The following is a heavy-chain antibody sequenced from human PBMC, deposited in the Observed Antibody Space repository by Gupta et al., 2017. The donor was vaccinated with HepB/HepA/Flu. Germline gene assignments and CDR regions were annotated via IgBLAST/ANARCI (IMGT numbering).Heavy chain of an antibody. Sequence: EVQLVESGGGLVQPGGSLRLSCAASGFTFSRYDMPWVRQATGKGLEWVSAIGTAGDTYYPGSVKGRFTISRENAKNSLYLQMNSLRAGDTAVYYCARGAGYSSGWYRGGYFDYWGQGTLVTVSS. J-gene: IGHJ4*02. CDR3: ARGAGYSSGWYRGGYFDY. CDR1: GFTFSRYD. D-gene: IGHD6-19*01. CDR2: IGTAGDT. V-gene: IGHV3-13*01.